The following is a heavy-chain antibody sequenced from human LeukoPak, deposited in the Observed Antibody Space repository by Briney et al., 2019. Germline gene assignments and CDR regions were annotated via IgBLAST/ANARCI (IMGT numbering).Heavy chain of an antibody. D-gene: IGHD6-19*01. J-gene: IGHJ5*02. CDR2: ISSSSSTI. CDR3: ARLIAVAGHNWFDP. Sequence: GGSLRLSCAASGFTFSSYSMNWVRQAPGKGLEWVSYISSSSSTIYYADSVKGRFTISRDNAKNSLYLQMNSLRAEDTAVYYCARLIAVAGHNWFDPWGQGTLVTVSS. CDR1: GFTFSSYS. V-gene: IGHV3-48*01.